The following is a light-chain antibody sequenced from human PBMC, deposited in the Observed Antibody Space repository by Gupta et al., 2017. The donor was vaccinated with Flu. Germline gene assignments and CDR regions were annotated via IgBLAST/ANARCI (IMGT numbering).Light chain of an antibody. J-gene: IGLJ3*02. CDR2: DVS. Sequence: QSALTQPRSVSGSPGQSVTISCTGTSSDVGGYNYVSWYQQHPGKAPKLMIYDVSNWPSGVPDRFSGSKSGNTASLTISGLQAEDEADYYCCSYAGGPWVFGGRTKLTVL. CDR1: SSDVGGYNY. V-gene: IGLV2-11*01. CDR3: CSYAGGPWV.